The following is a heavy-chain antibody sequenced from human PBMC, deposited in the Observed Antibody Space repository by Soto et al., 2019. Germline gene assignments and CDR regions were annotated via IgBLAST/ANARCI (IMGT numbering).Heavy chain of an antibody. D-gene: IGHD6-19*01. V-gene: IGHV3-23*01. CDR2: ISGSGGST. J-gene: IGHJ4*02. CDR1: RFSFSRYA. Sequence: LYCAAFRFSFSRYAMSWVRQAPGKGLECVSAISGSGGSTYYSDSVKGRFTISRDNSKNPLYLKMNSLRAEDTAVYYCAKDGRGWYGRNYWGQGTLVTVSS. CDR3: AKDGRGWYGRNY.